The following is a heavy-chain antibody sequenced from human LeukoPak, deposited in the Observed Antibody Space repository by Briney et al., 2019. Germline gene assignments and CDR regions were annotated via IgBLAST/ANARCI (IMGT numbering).Heavy chain of an antibody. V-gene: IGHV4-59*12. D-gene: IGHD4-23*01. CDR2: IYYSGST. J-gene: IGHJ4*02. Sequence: SETLSLTCTVSGGSISSYYWSWIRQPPGKGLEWIGYIYYSGSTNYNPSLKSRVTISVDTSKNQFSLKLSSVTAADTAVYYCASKTTVVPYFDYWGQGTLVTVSS. CDR3: ASKTTVVPYFDY. CDR1: GGSISSYY.